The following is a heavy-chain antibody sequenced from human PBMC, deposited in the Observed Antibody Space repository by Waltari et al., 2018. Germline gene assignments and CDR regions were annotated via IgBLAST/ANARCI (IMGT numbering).Heavy chain of an antibody. V-gene: IGHV4-4*07. CDR2: IYTSGST. J-gene: IGHJ4*02. CDR3: ARGVPSAIAAVALTYFDY. D-gene: IGHD6-13*01. CDR1: GGSISSYY. Sequence: QVQLQESGPGLVKPSETLSLTCTVSGGSISSYYWSWIRQHAGKGLEWIGRIYTSGSTNYNPSLKSRVTMSVDTSKNQFSLKLSSVTAADTAVYYCARGVPSAIAAVALTYFDYWGQGTLVTVSS.